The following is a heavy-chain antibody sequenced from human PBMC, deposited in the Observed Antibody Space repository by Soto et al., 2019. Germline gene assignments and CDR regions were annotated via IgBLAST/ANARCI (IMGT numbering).Heavy chain of an antibody. J-gene: IGHJ5*02. CDR2: ISAYNGNT. Sequence: QVQLVQSGAEVKKPGASVKVSCKASGYTFSSYGISWVRQAPGQGLEWMGWISAYNGNTKFAQKFQGRVTMTTDTSTSTAYMELSSLRYVDTAVYYCARDVIAVRPGWFEPWGQGTLVTVST. CDR3: ARDVIAVRPGWFEP. V-gene: IGHV1-18*04. CDR1: GYTFSSYG. D-gene: IGHD6-6*01.